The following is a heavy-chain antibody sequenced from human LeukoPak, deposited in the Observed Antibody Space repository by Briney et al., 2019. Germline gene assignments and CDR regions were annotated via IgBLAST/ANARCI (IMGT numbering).Heavy chain of an antibody. CDR1: GFTFSDYY. CDR3: AGEPLNTLGQRVLDY. J-gene: IGHJ4*02. Sequence: GGSLRLSCAASGFTFSDYYMNWIRQAPGKGLEWISFITSSGSTVYYADSVKGRFTISRDNAKKSLFLHMNSLSAGDTAVHYCAGEPLNTLGQRVLDYWGQGTLVTVSS. CDR2: ITSSGSTV. D-gene: IGHD2-15*01. V-gene: IGHV3-11*01.